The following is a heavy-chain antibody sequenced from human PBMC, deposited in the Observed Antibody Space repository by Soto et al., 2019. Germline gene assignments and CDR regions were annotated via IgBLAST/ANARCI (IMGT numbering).Heavy chain of an antibody. CDR1: GGSISSGDYY. J-gene: IGHJ6*01. D-gene: IGHD4-17*01. CDR3: TRQNDYAGV. CDR2: IYHSGST. V-gene: IGHV4-39*07. Sequence: SETLSLTCTVSGGSISSGDYYWSWIRQPPGKGLEWIGEIYHSGSTNYNPSLKSRVTISVDKSKNQFSLKLSSVTAADTAVYYCTRQNDYAGVWGQGTKVTVSS.